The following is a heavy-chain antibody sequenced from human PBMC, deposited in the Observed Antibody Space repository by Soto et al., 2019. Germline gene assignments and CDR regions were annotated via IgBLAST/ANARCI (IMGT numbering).Heavy chain of an antibody. CDR3: ARGGEGDFWSGEGWFDP. J-gene: IGHJ5*02. Sequence: QVQLQESGPGLVKPSETLSLTCTVSGGSISSYYWSWIRQPPGKGLEWIGYIYYSGSTNYNPSLKSRVTISVDTSKTQFSLKLSSVTAADTAVYYCARGGEGDFWSGEGWFDPWGQGTLVTVSS. CDR1: GGSISSYY. CDR2: IYYSGST. V-gene: IGHV4-59*01. D-gene: IGHD3-3*01.